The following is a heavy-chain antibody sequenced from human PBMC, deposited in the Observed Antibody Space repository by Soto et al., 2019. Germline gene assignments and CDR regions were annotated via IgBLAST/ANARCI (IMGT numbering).Heavy chain of an antibody. Sequence: TSETLSLTCTVSGGSISSGGYHWSWIRQHPGKGLEWIGYIYYSGSTYYNPSLKSRVTISVDTSKNQFSLKLSSVTAADTAVYYCARADHLSLGYCSSTSCYVVWFDPWGQGTLVTVSS. D-gene: IGHD2-2*01. CDR1: GGSISSGGYH. CDR2: IYYSGST. J-gene: IGHJ5*02. V-gene: IGHV4-31*03. CDR3: ARADHLSLGYCSSTSCYVVWFDP.